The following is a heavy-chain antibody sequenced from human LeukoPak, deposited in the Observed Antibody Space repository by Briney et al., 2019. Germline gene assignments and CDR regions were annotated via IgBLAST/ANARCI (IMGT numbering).Heavy chain of an antibody. D-gene: IGHD1-26*01. CDR2: ISTSSSYI. CDR1: GFTFSGHH. J-gene: IGHJ2*01. V-gene: IGHV3-21*01. CDR3: ARDRGEYTGTYYDFDL. Sequence: GGSLRPSCSASGFTFSGHHMNWVRQAPGKGLQWVSSISTSSSYIYYADSVKGRFTISRDNAKNSLFLQMNSLSAEDTAVYYCARDRGEYTGTYYDFDLWGRGTLVTVSS.